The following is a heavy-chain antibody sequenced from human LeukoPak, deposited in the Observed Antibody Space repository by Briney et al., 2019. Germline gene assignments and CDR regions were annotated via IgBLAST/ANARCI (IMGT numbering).Heavy chain of an antibody. J-gene: IGHJ5*02. CDR3: ARSVSGGSGSPDWFDP. Sequence: PGGSLRLSCAASGFSFSDYYMTWIRQAPGNGLEWGSYISTSSSYTNYADSVKGRFTISRDDAKNSLFLQVNSLRAEDTAVYYCARSVSGGSGSPDWFDPWGQGTLVTVSS. D-gene: IGHD3-10*01. V-gene: IGHV3-11*06. CDR2: ISTSSSYT. CDR1: GFSFSDYY.